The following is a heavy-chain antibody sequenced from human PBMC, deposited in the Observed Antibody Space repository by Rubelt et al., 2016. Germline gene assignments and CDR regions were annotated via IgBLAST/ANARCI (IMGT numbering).Heavy chain of an antibody. D-gene: IGHD1-26*01. CDR1: GGSFSGYY. CDR2: IYYSGST. J-gene: IGHJ4*02. V-gene: IGHV4-34*11. Sequence: QVQLQQWGAGLLKPSETLSLTCAVYGGSFSGYYWSWIRQPPGKGLEWIGYIYYSGSTNYNPSLKSRVTISVDTSKNQFSLKLSSVTAADTAVYYCARGGGSYFFDYWGQGTLVTVSS. CDR3: ARGGGSYFFDY.